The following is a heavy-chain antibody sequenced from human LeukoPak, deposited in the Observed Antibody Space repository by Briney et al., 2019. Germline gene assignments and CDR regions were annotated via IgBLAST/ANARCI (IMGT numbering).Heavy chain of an antibody. D-gene: IGHD2-8*01. CDR1: GGSISSSSYY. J-gene: IGHJ6*03. CDR2: IYHSGGT. V-gene: IGHV4-39*07. Sequence: PSETLSLTCSASGGSISSSSYYWGWIRQPPGKGLEWIGEIYHSGGTNYNPSLKSRITISVDKSQNQFSLKVNSLTAADTAVYYCATNGYYCMDVWGKGTTVTVSS. CDR3: ATNGYYCMDV.